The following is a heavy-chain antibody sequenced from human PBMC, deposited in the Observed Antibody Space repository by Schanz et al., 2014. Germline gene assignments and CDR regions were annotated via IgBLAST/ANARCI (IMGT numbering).Heavy chain of an antibody. Sequence: EVQLVESGGGLAQPGGSLRLSCAASGITFSGYSMNWVRQAPGKGLEWVSYISNSGTTIYYADSVKGRFTISRDNAKNSLYLQMNSLRVEDTAVYYCARDLISSGWYGWGQGTLXTVSS. D-gene: IGHD6-19*01. CDR2: ISNSGTTI. V-gene: IGHV3-48*04. CDR3: ARDLISSGWYG. J-gene: IGHJ4*02. CDR1: GITFSGYS.